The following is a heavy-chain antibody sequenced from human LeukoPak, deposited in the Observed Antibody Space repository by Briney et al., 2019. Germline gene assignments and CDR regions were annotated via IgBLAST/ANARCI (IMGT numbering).Heavy chain of an antibody. CDR1: GYTLTAYY. D-gene: IGHD2-15*01. V-gene: IGHV1-2*06. Sequence: ASVTVSCKASGYTLTAYYIYWVRQAPGHGLEWMGRINPNSCDTDYPQNFQGRVTMTRDTSISTAYMELSRLRSDDTAVYYWASGYCSGGTCYLVENWLDPWGQGTLVTVSS. CDR2: INPNSCDT. CDR3: ASGYCSGGTCYLVENWLDP. J-gene: IGHJ5*02.